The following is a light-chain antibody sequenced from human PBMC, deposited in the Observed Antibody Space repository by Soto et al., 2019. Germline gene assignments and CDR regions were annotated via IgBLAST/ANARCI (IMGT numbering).Light chain of an antibody. CDR3: QESFYAPPT. CDR1: QNIRSY. Sequence: DVHMTQSPSSLSASVGERVTITCRASQNIRSYLSWYQQKPGKAPKLLIFETSTLQSGVPSRFTGAGSGTDFSLTISSLQPEDFATYYCQESFYAPPTFGQGTKVEI. V-gene: IGKV1-39*01. CDR2: ETS. J-gene: IGKJ1*01.